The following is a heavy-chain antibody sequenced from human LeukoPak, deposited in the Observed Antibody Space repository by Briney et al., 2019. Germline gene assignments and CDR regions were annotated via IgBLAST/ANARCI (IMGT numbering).Heavy chain of an antibody. CDR1: GGSISSYY. CDR2: IYYSGST. J-gene: IGHJ6*02. CDR3: ARGGYSSSWYGGRWYYGMDV. V-gene: IGHV4-59*01. Sequence: SETLSLTCTVSGGSISSYYWSWIRQPPGEGLEWIGYIYYSGSTNYNPSLKSRVTISVDTSKNQFSLKLSSVTAADTAVYYCARGGYSSSWYGGRWYYGMDVWGQGTTVTVSS. D-gene: IGHD6-13*01.